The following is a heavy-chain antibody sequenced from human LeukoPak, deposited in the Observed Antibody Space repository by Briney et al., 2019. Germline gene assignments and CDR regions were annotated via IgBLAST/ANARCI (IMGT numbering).Heavy chain of an antibody. J-gene: IGHJ6*03. D-gene: IGHD1-26*01. CDR3: ARARRGGASYNYYSNRDV. CDR1: GYTFTSYG. Sequence: ASVKVSCKASGYTFTSYGISWVRQAPGQGLEWMGWISAYNGNTNYAQKLQGRVTMTTDTSTSTAYMELRSLRSDDTAVYYCARARRGGASYNYYSNRDVGGKGPTVTVSS. CDR2: ISAYNGNT. V-gene: IGHV1-18*01.